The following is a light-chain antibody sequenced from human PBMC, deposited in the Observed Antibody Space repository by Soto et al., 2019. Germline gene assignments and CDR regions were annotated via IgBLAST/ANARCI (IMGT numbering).Light chain of an antibody. CDR2: EGS. J-gene: IGLJ3*02. CDR3: CSYAGSSTFWV. V-gene: IGLV2-23*01. CDR1: SSDVGSYNL. Sequence: QSALTQPASVSGSPGQSITISCTGTSSDVGSYNLVSWYQQHPGKAPKLMIYEGSKRPSGVSNRFSGSKSGNTASLTISGLQAEDEAEYYCCSYAGSSTFWVFGGGTKVTVL.